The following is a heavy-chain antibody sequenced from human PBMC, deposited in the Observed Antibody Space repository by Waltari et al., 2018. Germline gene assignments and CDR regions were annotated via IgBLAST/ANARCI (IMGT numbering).Heavy chain of an antibody. Sequence: QVQLQESGSGLVKPSQTLSLTCAVSGGSISSGGYSWSWIRQPPGKGLEWIGYIYHTGSTYYNPSLKGRLTLLADRAKNQFSLRLTSVTAADTALYYCARGYGSGSYYKFDNWGQGTLVTVSS. CDR3: ARGYGSGSYYKFDN. J-gene: IGHJ4*02. D-gene: IGHD3-10*01. CDR1: GGSISSGGYS. V-gene: IGHV4-30-2*01. CDR2: IYHTGST.